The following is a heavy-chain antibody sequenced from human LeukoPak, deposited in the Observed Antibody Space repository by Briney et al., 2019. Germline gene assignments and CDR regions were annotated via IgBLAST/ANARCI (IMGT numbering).Heavy chain of an antibody. V-gene: IGHV3-30*03. Sequence: GGSLRLSCAASGFTFSSYGMHWVRPAPGKGLEWVAVISYDGSNKYYADSVKGRFTISRDNSKNTLYLQMNSLRAEDTAVYYCARDVFITMVRGVDYYGMDVWGQGTTVTVSS. CDR2: ISYDGSNK. J-gene: IGHJ6*02. CDR1: GFTFSSYG. D-gene: IGHD3-10*01. CDR3: ARDVFITMVRGVDYYGMDV.